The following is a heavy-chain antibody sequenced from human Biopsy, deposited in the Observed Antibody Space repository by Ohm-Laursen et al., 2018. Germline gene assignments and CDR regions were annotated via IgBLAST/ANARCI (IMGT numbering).Heavy chain of an antibody. Sequence: GSSVKVSCEASGYTFIAYNIHWVRQAPGQGLEWMGWISTYNDDTNIAQKFQGRVSMTTDTSTRAAYMELRSLRSGDTAIYFCARDPGYDFWSGSDPFDIWGQGTLVTVS. CDR1: GYTFIAYN. D-gene: IGHD3-3*01. CDR3: ARDPGYDFWSGSDPFDI. V-gene: IGHV1-18*04. J-gene: IGHJ3*02. CDR2: ISTYNDDT.